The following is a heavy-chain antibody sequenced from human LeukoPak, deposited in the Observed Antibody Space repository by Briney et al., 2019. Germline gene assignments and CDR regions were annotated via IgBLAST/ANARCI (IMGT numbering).Heavy chain of an antibody. V-gene: IGHV3-33*06. CDR1: GFTFSRYG. Sequence: PGRSLRLSCAASGFTFSRYGMHWVRQAPGKGLEWVAVIWYDGSIKYYADSVKGRFTISKDNSKNTLDLQMNSLRAEDTAVYYCAKADKMNMDYWGQGTLVTVSS. CDR3: AKADKMNMDY. D-gene: IGHD2/OR15-2a*01. J-gene: IGHJ4*02. CDR2: IWYDGSIK.